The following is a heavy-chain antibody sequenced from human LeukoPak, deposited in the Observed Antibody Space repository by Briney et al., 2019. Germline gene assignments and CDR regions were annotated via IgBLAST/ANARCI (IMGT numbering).Heavy chain of an antibody. CDR1: GYTFTSYA. CDR3: ARVGLRYYYYGMDV. D-gene: IGHD3-16*01. V-gene: IGHV1-3*01. J-gene: IGHJ6*04. Sequence: ASVKVSCTASGYTFTSYAMHWVRQAPGQRLEWMGWINAGNGNTKYSQKFQGGVIIIRDTTASTAYMALSRLRSEDAAVNDCARVGLRYYYYGMDVWGKGPTVTVSS. CDR2: INAGNGNT.